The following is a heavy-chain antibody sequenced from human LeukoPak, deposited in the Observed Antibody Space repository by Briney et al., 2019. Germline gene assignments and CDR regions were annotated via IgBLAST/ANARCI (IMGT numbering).Heavy chain of an antibody. CDR3: AKGIYYYDSSGPDY. J-gene: IGHJ4*02. D-gene: IGHD3-22*01. Sequence: GGSLGLSCAASGFTFSSYAMSWVRQAPGKGLEWVSAISGSGGSTYYADSVKGRFTISRDNSKNTLYLQMNSLRAEDTAVYYCAKGIYYYDSSGPDYWGQGTLVTVSS. V-gene: IGHV3-23*01. CDR2: ISGSGGST. CDR1: GFTFSSYA.